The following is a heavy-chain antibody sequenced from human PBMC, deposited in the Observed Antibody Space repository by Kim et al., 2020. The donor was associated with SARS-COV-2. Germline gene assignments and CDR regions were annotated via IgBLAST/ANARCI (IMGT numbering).Heavy chain of an antibody. Sequence: GESLKISCKGSGYSFTTHWIAWVRQMPGKGLEWMGIIYPGDSDTRYSPSFQGQVSISVDKSISTAYLQCSSLKASDTAIYYCARLYSSSSGCDYWGQGTL. J-gene: IGHJ4*02. CDR3: ARLYSSSSGCDY. CDR2: IYPGDSDT. D-gene: IGHD6-6*01. V-gene: IGHV5-51*01. CDR1: GYSFTTHW.